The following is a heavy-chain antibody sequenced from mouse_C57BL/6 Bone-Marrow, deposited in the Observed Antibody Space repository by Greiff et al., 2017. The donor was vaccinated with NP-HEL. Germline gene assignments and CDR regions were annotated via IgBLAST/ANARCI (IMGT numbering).Heavy chain of an antibody. V-gene: IGHV3-6*01. CDR3: ARRALRYYYAMDY. D-gene: IGHD3-3*01. CDR2: ISYDGRN. J-gene: IGHJ4*01. Sequence: EVQLVESGPGLVKPSQSLSLTCPVTGYSITSGYYWNWIRQFHGNKLEWMGYISYDGRNNYHPSSKNRISITRDTSTNQFFLKLNSVTTEDTAAYYCARRALRYYYAMDYWGQGTSVTVSA. CDR1: GYSITSGYY.